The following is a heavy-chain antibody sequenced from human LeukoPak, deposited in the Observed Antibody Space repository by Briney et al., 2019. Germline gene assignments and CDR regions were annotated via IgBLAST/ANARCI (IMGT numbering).Heavy chain of an antibody. V-gene: IGHV4-59*01. CDR3: ARGPYGSGISNWFDP. CDR1: GDSINGFS. D-gene: IGHD3-10*01. CDR2: IYYSGST. Sequence: PSETLSLTCNVSGDSINGFSGSWMRQYPRGGLVWGGYIYYSGSTNYSPSLNSRVTMSVDTSKNHLSLKLSSVTTADTAVYYCARGPYGSGISNWFDPWGQGTLVIVSS. J-gene: IGHJ5*02.